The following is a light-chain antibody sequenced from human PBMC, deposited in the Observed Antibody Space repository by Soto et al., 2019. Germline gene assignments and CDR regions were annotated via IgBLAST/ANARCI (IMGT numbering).Light chain of an antibody. V-gene: IGLV2-14*03. Sequence: QSALTQPASVSGSPGQSITISCTGSISDIGRYDYVSWYQQLPGKAPKLIIYRVINRPSGISDRFSGSKSGNSASLSISGLQPEDEASYFCGSYTSATTWVFGGGTKLPVL. CDR1: ISDIGRYDY. J-gene: IGLJ3*02. CDR2: RVI. CDR3: GSYTSATTWV.